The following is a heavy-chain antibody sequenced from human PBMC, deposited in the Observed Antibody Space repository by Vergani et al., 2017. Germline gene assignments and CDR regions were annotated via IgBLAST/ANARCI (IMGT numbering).Heavy chain of an antibody. CDR3: ARDPRGYCGDAEDYYYGRDV. J-gene: IGHJ6*02. CDR2: IIPVLGKT. D-gene: IGHD2-21*01. Sequence: QVQLVQSGAEVKKPGSSVKVSCKASGATSRSNTISWVRQVPGQGLEWMGRIIPVLGKTKYAQDFQGRLTITADTSTSTAYSELTSLRSQDTAVYYCARDPRGYCGDAEDYYYGRDVWGQGATVTVSS. CDR1: GATSRSNT. V-gene: IGHV1-69*08.